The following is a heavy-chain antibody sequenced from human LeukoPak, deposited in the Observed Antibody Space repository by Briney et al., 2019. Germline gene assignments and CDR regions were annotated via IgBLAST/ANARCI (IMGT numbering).Heavy chain of an antibody. V-gene: IGHV3-53*01. CDR1: DFTVGSNY. D-gene: IGHD2-8*01. J-gene: IGHJ4*02. CDR3: ARDGDDTTNW. Sequence: GGSLRLSCAASDFTVGSNYMTWVRQAPGKGLEWVSVIYSGGKTFYADSVKGRFTISRDDSENTLYLQMNSLRAEDTAIYYCARDGDDTTNWWGQGTLVTVSS. CDR2: IYSGGKT.